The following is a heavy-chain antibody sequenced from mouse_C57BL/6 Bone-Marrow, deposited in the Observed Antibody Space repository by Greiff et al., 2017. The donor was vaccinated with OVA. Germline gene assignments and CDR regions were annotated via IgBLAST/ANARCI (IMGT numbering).Heavy chain of an antibody. Sequence: VKLVESGAELVKPGASVKMSCKASGYTFTSYWITWVKQRPGQGLEWIGDIYPGSGSTNYNEKFKSKATLTVDTSSSTAYMQLSSLTSEDSAVYYCARCGYYIAYWGQGTLVTVSA. J-gene: IGHJ3*01. D-gene: IGHD2-3*01. CDR2: IYPGSGST. CDR1: GYTFTSYW. CDR3: ARCGYYIAY. V-gene: IGHV1-55*01.